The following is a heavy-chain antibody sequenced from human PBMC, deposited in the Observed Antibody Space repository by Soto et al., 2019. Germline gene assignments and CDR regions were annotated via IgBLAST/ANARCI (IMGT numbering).Heavy chain of an antibody. J-gene: IGHJ4*02. V-gene: IGHV5-10-1*01. CDR3: ARHAVYYGSSGPYFDS. Sequence: GESLKISCKGSGYSFTSYWISWVRQMPGKGLEWMGRIDPSDSYTNYSPPFQGHVTISADKSISTAYLQWSSLKASDTAMYYCARHAVYYGSSGPYFDSWGQGTLVTVSS. D-gene: IGHD3-22*01. CDR1: GYSFTSYW. CDR2: IDPSDSYT.